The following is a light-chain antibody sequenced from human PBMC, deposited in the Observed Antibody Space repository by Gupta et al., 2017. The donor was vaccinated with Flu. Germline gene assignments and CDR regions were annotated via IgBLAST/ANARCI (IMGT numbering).Light chain of an antibody. V-gene: IGLV1-47*01. CDR1: SSNIGRNS. CDR2: TND. J-gene: IGLJ3*02. CDR3: AAWDASLSGCV. Sequence: QSVLTQPPSASGTPGQRIPISCSGSSSNIGRNSVYWSQQLPATYPTLLIYTNDQRPSAVPDRFSGSKYGTSASLAISGLRSEDEADYYCAAWDASLSGCVFGGGTKLTVL.